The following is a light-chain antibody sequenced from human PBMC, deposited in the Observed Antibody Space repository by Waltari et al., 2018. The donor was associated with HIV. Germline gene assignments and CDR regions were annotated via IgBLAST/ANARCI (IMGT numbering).Light chain of an antibody. Sequence: QAAVTQEPSMTVSPGGTIILTLGSSAGAVPSKHYAYWFQQKPGQAPTTLIFDTTKRHSWTPARFSGFLLGDKAVLTLSGALSEDEAFYYCLLFFGATRIFGGGTMVTV. J-gene: IGLJ2*01. CDR1: AGAVPSKHY. V-gene: IGLV7-46*01. CDR2: DTT. CDR3: LLFFGATRI.